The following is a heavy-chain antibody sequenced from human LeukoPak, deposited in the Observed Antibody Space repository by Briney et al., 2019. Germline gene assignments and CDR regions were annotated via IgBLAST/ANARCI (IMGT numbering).Heavy chain of an antibody. D-gene: IGHD3-22*01. CDR2: ISWNSGNI. Sequence: GGSLRLSCAASGFTFDDYAMHWVRQAPGKGLEWVSSISWNSGNIGYADSVKGRVTISRDNAKNSLYLQMNSLRAEDTALYYCAKSRGYRSDYYVFDVWGQRTMGTVSS. J-gene: IGHJ3*01. CDR3: AKSRGYRSDYYVFDV. CDR1: GFTFDDYA. V-gene: IGHV3-9*01.